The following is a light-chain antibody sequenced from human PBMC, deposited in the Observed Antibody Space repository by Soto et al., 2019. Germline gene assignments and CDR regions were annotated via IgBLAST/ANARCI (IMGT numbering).Light chain of an antibody. Sequence: EIVMTQSPATLSVSPGERATFSCRASQSVSANLAWYQQKPGQAPRLLIYGPSTRATGIPARFSGSGSGTEFTLTISSLQSEDFAVYYCQQYNNWPPGTFGQGTKLEI. CDR2: GPS. CDR1: QSVSAN. J-gene: IGKJ2*02. CDR3: QQYNNWPPGT. V-gene: IGKV3D-15*01.